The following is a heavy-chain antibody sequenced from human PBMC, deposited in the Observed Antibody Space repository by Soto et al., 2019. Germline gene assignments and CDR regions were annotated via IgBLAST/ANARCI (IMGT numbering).Heavy chain of an antibody. V-gene: IGHV1-18*04. CDR1: GYSFTSYG. CDR3: ARDRCTTDRCCTNHFDV. CDR2: ISVYTGNT. J-gene: IGHJ6*02. Sequence: ASVKVSCKSSGYSFTSYGVSWVRQAPGQGLEWLGWISVYTGNTKQAQKFQDRVTLTTEASTNTAYMELRNLRSDDTAVYYCARDRCTTDRCCTNHFDVWGQGTTVTVSS. D-gene: IGHD2-8*01.